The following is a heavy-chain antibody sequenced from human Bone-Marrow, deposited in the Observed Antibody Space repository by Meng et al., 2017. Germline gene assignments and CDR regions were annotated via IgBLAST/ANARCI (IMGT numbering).Heavy chain of an antibody. V-gene: IGHV3-11*01. CDR2: ISSSGSTI. CDR1: GFTFSDYY. J-gene: IGHJ4*02. CDR3: ARTLTWEWLLSPPHYFDS. D-gene: IGHD3-3*01. Sequence: GESLKISCAASGFTFSDYYMSWIRQAPGKGLEWVSYISSSGSTIYYADSVKGRFTISRDNAKNTLYLQMNSLRAEDTAVYYCARTLTWEWLLSPPHYFDSWGQGTLVTVSS.